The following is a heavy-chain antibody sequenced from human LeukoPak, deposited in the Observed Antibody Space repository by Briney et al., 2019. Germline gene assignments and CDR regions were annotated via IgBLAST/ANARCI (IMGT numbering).Heavy chain of an antibody. CDR2: ISYDGSNK. Sequence: GGSLRLSCAASGFTFSSYAMHWVRQAPGKGLEWVAVISYDGSNKYYADSVKGRFTISRDNSKNTLYLQMNSLRAEDTAVYYCAIIAVAGPGLSNYYYYYGMDVWGQGTTVTVSS. CDR1: GFTFSSYA. D-gene: IGHD6-19*01. CDR3: AIIAVAGPGLSNYYYYYGMDV. J-gene: IGHJ6*02. V-gene: IGHV3-30-3*01.